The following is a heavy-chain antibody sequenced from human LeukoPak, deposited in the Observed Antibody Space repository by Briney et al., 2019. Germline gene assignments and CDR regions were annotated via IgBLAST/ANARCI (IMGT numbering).Heavy chain of an antibody. V-gene: IGHV3-23*01. CDR1: GFTFISYG. J-gene: IGHJ5*02. D-gene: IGHD3-10*01. Sequence: GGSLRLSCAASGFTFISYGMNWVRQAPGKGLEWVSTISGSGGRTFYGDSVKGRFSISRDISKNTLYLQMNSLRAEDTAVYYCAKGYYASGSYGWFDTWGQGTLVTVSS. CDR3: AKGYYASGSYGWFDT. CDR2: ISGSGGRT.